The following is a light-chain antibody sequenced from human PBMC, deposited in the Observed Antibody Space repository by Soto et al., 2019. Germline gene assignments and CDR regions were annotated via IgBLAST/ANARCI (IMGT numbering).Light chain of an antibody. Sequence: QSVLIQPPSASGTPGQRVTISCSGGSSNIGKNTVNWYQQLPGTAPKLLIYVDSQRPSGVPDRFSGSKSGTSASLAISGLQSEDEADYYCAAWDDSLNGYVFGTGTKVTVL. V-gene: IGLV1-44*01. CDR3: AAWDDSLNGYV. CDR1: SSNIGKNT. CDR2: VDS. J-gene: IGLJ1*01.